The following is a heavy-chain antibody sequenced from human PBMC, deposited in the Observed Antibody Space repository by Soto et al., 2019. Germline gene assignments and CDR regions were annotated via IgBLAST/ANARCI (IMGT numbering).Heavy chain of an antibody. CDR1: GGTFSSYA. D-gene: IGHD3-10*01. CDR2: IIPIFGTG. V-gene: IGHV1-69*01. J-gene: IGHJ4*02. CDR3: ARGLGSGSYQRVVFDY. Sequence: QVQLVQSGAEVKKPGSSVKVSCKASGGTFSSYAISWVRQAPGQGLEWMGGIIPIFGTGNYAQKFQGRVTITADESTSTAYMELRSLRSEDTAVYYCARGLGSGSYQRVVFDYWGQGTLVTVSS.